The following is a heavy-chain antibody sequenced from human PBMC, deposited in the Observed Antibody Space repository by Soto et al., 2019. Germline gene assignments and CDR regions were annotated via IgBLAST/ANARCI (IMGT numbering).Heavy chain of an antibody. CDR3: ARGPPYCGGDCYPGY. J-gene: IGHJ4*02. V-gene: IGHV3-30-3*01. CDR2: ISYDGSNK. D-gene: IGHD2-21*02. CDR1: GFTFSSYA. Sequence: GGSLRLSCAASGFTFSSYAMHWVRQAPGKGLEWVAVISYDGSNKYYADSVKGRFTISRDNSKNTLYLQMNSLRAEDTAVYYCARGPPYCGGDCYPGYWGQGTLVTVSS.